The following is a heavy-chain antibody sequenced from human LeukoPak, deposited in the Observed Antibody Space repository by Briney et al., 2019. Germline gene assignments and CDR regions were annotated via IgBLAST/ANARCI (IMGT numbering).Heavy chain of an antibody. CDR2: ISGSGGST. D-gene: IGHD3-22*01. CDR3: AKDLARITMIVVVITSPSIYGMDV. V-gene: IGHV3-23*01. CDR1: KFTFSTYA. J-gene: IGHJ6*02. Sequence: AGGSLRLSCAASKFTFSTYAMNWIRQAPGKGLEWVSVISGSGGSTYYADSVKGRFTISRDNSKNTLYLQMNSLRAEDTAVYYCAKDLARITMIVVVITSPSIYGMDVWGQGTTVTVSS.